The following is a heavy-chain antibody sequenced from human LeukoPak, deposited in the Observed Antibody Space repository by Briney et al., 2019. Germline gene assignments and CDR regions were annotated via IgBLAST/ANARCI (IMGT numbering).Heavy chain of an antibody. CDR2: ISGSGGST. V-gene: IGHV3-23*01. D-gene: IGHD2-2*01. CDR1: GFTFSSHA. Sequence: QPGGSLRLSCAASGFTFSSHAMSWVRQAPGEGLEWVSAISGSGGSTYYADSVKGRFTISRDNSKNTLYLQMNSLRAEDTAVYYCARSSTSCFDYWGQGTLVTVSS. CDR3: ARSSTSCFDY. J-gene: IGHJ4*02.